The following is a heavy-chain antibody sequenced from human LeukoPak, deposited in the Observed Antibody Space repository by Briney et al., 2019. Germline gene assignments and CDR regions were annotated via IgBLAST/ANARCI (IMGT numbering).Heavy chain of an antibody. J-gene: IGHJ4*02. CDR1: GGSISSSSYY. CDR2: ISYSGST. V-gene: IGHV4-39*07. CDR3: ARRIAAAEYDNFDY. D-gene: IGHD6-13*01. Sequence: SETLSLTCTVFGGSISSSSYYWGWLRQPPGRGLEWIGSISYSGSTDYNPSLTSRVTISVDTSKNQFSLKLSSVTAADTAVYYCARRIAAAEYDNFDYWGQGTLVTVSS.